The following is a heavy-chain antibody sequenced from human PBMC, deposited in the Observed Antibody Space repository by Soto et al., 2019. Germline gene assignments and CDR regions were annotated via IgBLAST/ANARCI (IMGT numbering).Heavy chain of an antibody. CDR1: GLTVSNAY. CDR2: IYDNGTT. CDR3: VRPLPSGRNYGLDV. V-gene: IGHV3-53*01. Sequence: EVQLVESGGGLIQPGGSLRLSCAASGLTVSNAYMAWVWQAPGMGLEWVSVIYDNGTTYYADSVKGRFTISRDTSTNTLSLQMDSLRAEDTAVYYCVRPLPSGRNYGLDVWGQGTTVTVSS. D-gene: IGHD3-10*01. J-gene: IGHJ6*02.